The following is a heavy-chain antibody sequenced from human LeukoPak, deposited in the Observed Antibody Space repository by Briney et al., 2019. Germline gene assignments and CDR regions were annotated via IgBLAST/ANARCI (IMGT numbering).Heavy chain of an antibody. CDR1: GFSFSTHA. V-gene: IGHV3-23*01. D-gene: IGHD1-26*01. CDR3: VKGAKYSGSSVDYFYMDV. Sequence: GGSLRLSCAASGFSFSTHAMGWVRQAPGKGLEWVSVISGSGDNTYQADSVKGRFIISRDNSNNTLSVQMNSLRAEDTAVYYCVKGAKYSGSSVDYFYMDVWAKGTTVTVSS. J-gene: IGHJ6*03. CDR2: ISGSGDNT.